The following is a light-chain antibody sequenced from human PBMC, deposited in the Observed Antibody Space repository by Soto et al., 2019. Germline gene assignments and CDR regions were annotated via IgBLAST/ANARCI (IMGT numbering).Light chain of an antibody. CDR3: QQLNIYPPWT. CDR1: QGINSY. CDR2: AAS. V-gene: IGKV1-9*01. Sequence: DIQLTQSPSFLSASVGDRVTITCRASQGINSYLAWYQQKPGKAPKLLIYAASTLQSGVPSRFSGSGYWTEFTLTISSLQPEDFATYYCQQLNIYPPWTFGQGTKVEIK. J-gene: IGKJ1*01.